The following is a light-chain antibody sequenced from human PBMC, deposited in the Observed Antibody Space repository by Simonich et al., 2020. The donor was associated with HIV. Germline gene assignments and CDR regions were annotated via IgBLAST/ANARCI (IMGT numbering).Light chain of an antibody. Sequence: QSALTQPASVSGSPGQSITISCTGTSRDVGAYDFVSWYQQHPGKAPKLMIYEVSKPPSAVSNRFSGSKSGNTASLTISGLQAEDEADYYCSSYTSSSTLVFGGGTKLTVL. V-gene: IGLV2-14*01. CDR3: SSYTSSSTLV. J-gene: IGLJ3*02. CDR2: EVS. CDR1: SRDVGAYDF.